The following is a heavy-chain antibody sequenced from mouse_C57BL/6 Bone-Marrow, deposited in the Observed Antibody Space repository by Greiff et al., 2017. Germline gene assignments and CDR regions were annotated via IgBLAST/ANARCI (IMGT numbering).Heavy chain of an antibody. CDR1: GYTFTSYW. Sequence: VQLQQPGAELVKPGASVKMSCKASGYTFTSYWITWVKQRPGQGLEWIGDIYPGSGSTNYNEKFKSKATLTVDTSSSTAHMQLSSLTSEDSAVYYCAREDDGCYLYYAMDYWGQGTSVTVSS. J-gene: IGHJ4*01. CDR2: IYPGSGST. D-gene: IGHD2-3*01. CDR3: AREDDGCYLYYAMDY. V-gene: IGHV1-55*01.